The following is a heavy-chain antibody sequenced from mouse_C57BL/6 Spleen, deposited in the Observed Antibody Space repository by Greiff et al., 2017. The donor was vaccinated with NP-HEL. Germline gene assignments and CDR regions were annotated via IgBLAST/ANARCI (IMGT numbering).Heavy chain of an antibody. CDR1: GFTFSSYA. Sequence: EVNVVESGGGLVKPGGSLKLSCAASGFTFSSYAMSWVRQTPEKRLEWVATISDGGSYTYYPDNVKGRFTISRDNAKNNLYLQMSHLKSEDTAMYYCAREGLDDYDEEFAWFAYWGQGTLVTVSA. J-gene: IGHJ3*01. CDR2: ISDGGSYT. V-gene: IGHV5-4*01. CDR3: AREGLDDYDEEFAWFAY. D-gene: IGHD2-4*01.